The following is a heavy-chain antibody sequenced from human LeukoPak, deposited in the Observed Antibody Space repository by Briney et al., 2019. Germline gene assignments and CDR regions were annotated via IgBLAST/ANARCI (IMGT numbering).Heavy chain of an antibody. CDR1: GFILSDYN. CDR2: IAISGTNI. J-gene: IGHJ4*02. Sequence: GGSLRLSCAASGFILSDYNMNWVRQAPGKGLEWVSFIAISGTNITYADSVKGRFTISRDNAKNSLYLQMNSLRVEDTAVYYCTRDLSATARAYDYWGQGTLVTVSS. D-gene: IGHD1-26*01. CDR3: TRDLSATARAYDY. V-gene: IGHV3-21*01.